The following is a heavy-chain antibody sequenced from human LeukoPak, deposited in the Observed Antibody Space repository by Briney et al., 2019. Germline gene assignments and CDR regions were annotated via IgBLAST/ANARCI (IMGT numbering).Heavy chain of an antibody. V-gene: IGHV4-59*01. CDR1: GGSISSYY. D-gene: IGHD3-22*01. CDR2: IYYSGST. CDR3: ARGAHYYYDSSGYYYPLHFDY. Sequence: SETLSLTCTVSGGSISSYYWSWIRQPPGKGLEWIGYIYYSGSTNYNPSLKSRVTISVDTSKNQFSLKLSSVTAADTAVYYCARGAHYYYDSSGYYYPLHFDYWGQGTLVTVSS. J-gene: IGHJ4*02.